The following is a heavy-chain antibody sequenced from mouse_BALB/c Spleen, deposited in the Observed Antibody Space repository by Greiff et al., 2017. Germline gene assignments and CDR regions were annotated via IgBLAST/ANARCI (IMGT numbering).Heavy chain of an antibody. V-gene: IGHV2-6-2*01. D-gene: IGHD2-1*01. CDR2: IWSDGST. Sequence: QVQLQQSGPDLVAPSQSLSITCTVSGFSLTSYGVHWVRQPPGKGLEWLVVIWSDGSTTYNSALKSRLSISKDNSKSQVFLKMNSLQTDDTAMYYCARHGGNYRLDYAMDYWGQGTSVTVSS. CDR3: ARHGGNYRLDYAMDY. CDR1: GFSLTSYG. J-gene: IGHJ4*01.